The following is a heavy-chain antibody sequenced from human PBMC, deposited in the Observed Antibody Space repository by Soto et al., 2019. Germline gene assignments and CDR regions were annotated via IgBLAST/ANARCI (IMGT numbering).Heavy chain of an antibody. CDR3: ARGWSWLSYGGYGMGV. CDR2: INHSGST. Sequence: TLSLTCAVYGGSFSGYYWSWIRQPPGKGLEWIGEINHSGSTDYNPSLKSRVTISVDTSKNQFSLKLSSVTAADTAVYYCARGWSWLSYGGYGMGVCGQGTTVTVSS. J-gene: IGHJ6*02. D-gene: IGHD3-9*01. CDR1: GGSFSGYY. V-gene: IGHV4-34*01.